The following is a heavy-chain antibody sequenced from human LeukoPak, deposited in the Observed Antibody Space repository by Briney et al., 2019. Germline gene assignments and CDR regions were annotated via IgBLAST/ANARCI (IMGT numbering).Heavy chain of an antibody. CDR3: AKDLKYSSSWYVRGFDY. V-gene: IGHV3-33*06. Sequence: PGRSLRLSCAASGFTFSSYGMHWVRQVPGKGLEWVAVIWYDGSNKYYADSVKGRFTISRDNSKNTLYLQMNSLRAEDTAVYYCAKDLKYSSSWYVRGFDYWGQGTLVTVSS. D-gene: IGHD6-13*01. CDR2: IWYDGSNK. CDR1: GFTFSSYG. J-gene: IGHJ4*02.